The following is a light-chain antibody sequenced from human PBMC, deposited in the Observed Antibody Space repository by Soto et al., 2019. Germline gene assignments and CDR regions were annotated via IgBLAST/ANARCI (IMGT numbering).Light chain of an antibody. J-gene: IGKJ1*01. Sequence: IQMTQSPSTLSASVGDRVTITCRXXXXIXNWLAWYQQKPGKAPKLLIYDASSLQSGVPSRFSGSGSRTEFTLTISSLQPDDFATYYCQQYSNYSPWAFGQGTKVEIK. V-gene: IGKV1-5*01. CDR2: DAS. CDR3: QQYSNYSPWA. CDR1: XXIXNW.